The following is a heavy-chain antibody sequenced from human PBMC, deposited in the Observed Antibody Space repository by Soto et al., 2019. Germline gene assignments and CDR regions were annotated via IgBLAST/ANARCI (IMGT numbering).Heavy chain of an antibody. CDR2: INPSADST. J-gene: IGHJ4*02. V-gene: IGHV1-46*01. CDR3: AREYGGSRVFDH. Sequence: ASVKVSCKTSGYTFTSYFIHWVRQVPGQGPEWMGIINPSADSTNYAQKFQGRATVTRDTSTSTVYLELRSLRSEDTAVYYCAREYGGSRVFDHWGQGTLVTVSS. CDR1: GYTFTSYF. D-gene: IGHD1-26*01.